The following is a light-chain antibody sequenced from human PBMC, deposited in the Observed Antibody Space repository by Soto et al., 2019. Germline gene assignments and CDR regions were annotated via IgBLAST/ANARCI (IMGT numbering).Light chain of an antibody. Sequence: DIQMTQSPSSLSASVGGRVTITCRASQGIFSRLAWYQQKPGKAAELLIYATSSLQNGVPSRFSGSGVWTKVTLSIISLQPEDSARYFCQQTDNCPITFGGGTKVDIK. CDR2: ATS. V-gene: IGKV1-12*01. J-gene: IGKJ4*01. CDR3: QQTDNCPIT. CDR1: QGIFSR.